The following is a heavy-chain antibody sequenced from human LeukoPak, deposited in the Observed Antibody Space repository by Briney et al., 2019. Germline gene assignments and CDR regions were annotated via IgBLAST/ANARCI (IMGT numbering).Heavy chain of an antibody. Sequence: GGSLRLSCVASEFSLSPYWMIWVRQAPGKGLEWVGVIRSNLYGGTTEYAASVKGRFTLSRDDSKSIAYLQMNSLKTEDTAVYYCTRAPWGSAWGQGTMVTVSS. CDR2: IRSNLYGGTT. CDR1: EFSLSPYW. V-gene: IGHV3-49*04. CDR3: TRAPWGSA. J-gene: IGHJ5*02. D-gene: IGHD1-26*01.